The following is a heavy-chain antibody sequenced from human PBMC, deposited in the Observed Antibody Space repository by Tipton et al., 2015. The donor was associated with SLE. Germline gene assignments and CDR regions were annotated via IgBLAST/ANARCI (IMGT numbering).Heavy chain of an antibody. CDR3: ASNHDLLRGNAFDI. D-gene: IGHD1-14*01. J-gene: IGHJ3*02. CDR2: IIPMFATP. CDR1: GGTFSTFA. V-gene: IGHV1-69*01. Sequence: QLVQSGAEVKKPGSSVKVSCKASGGTFSTFAISWVRQAPGQGLEWMGGIIPMFATPNYAQKFRGRVTITADESTSTVFMELSSLRSEDTAVYYCASNHDLLRGNAFDIWGQGTMVTVSS.